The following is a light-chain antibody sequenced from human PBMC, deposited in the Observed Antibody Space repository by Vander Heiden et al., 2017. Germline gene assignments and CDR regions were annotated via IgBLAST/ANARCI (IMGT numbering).Light chain of an antibody. V-gene: IGKV1-33*01. Sequence: DIQMTQSPSSLSASVGDRVTITCQASQDISNYLNWYQQKPGKAPKLLIYDASNLETGVPSRFSGSGSGTDFTFTISSLQPEDIATYYCQQYDNLPITLGQGTRLKIK. CDR2: DAS. CDR1: QDISNY. CDR3: QQYDNLPIT. J-gene: IGKJ5*01.